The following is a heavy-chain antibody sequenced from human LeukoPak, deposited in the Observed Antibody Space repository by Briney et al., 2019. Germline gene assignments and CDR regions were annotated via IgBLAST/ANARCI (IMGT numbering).Heavy chain of an antibody. CDR1: GFNFANHA. J-gene: IGHJ4*02. CDR3: VREGTPATANY. CDR2: ISGGGDIT. Sequence: GGSLRLSCAASGFNFANHAMSWVRQTPGKGLEWVSAISGGGDITYYADSVTGRFTISRDNSKDTLFLQMHSLRPGDTAVYYCVREGTPATANYWGQGTLVTISS. D-gene: IGHD2-21*02. V-gene: IGHV3-23*01.